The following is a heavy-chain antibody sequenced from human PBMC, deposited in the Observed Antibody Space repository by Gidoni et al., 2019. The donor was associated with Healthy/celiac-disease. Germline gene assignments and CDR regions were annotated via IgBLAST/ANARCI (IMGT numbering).Heavy chain of an antibody. CDR3: ARGGCSGGSCQGDYFDY. Sequence: VQLQQWGAGLLKPSETLSLTFAVYGGSFSGYYWSWIRPPPGKGLEWIGEINHSGSTNYNPSLKSRVTISVDTSKNQFSLKLSSVTAADTAVYYCARGGCSGGSCQGDYFDYWGQGTLVTVSS. D-gene: IGHD2-15*01. J-gene: IGHJ4*02. CDR1: GGSFSGYY. V-gene: IGHV4-34*01. CDR2: INHSGST.